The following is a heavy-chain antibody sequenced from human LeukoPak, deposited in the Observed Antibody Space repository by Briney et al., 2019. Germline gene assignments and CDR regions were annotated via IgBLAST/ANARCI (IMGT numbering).Heavy chain of an antibody. CDR2: ISSDGRDR. J-gene: IGHJ4*02. CDR3: ARDKSSQRPYFLDY. V-gene: IGHV3-30*04. CDR1: RFTFSGYT. Sequence: GRSLSLSCAVSRFTFSGYTMHWVRQAPGKGLERLALISSDGRDRFYADSVKGRFTISRDNSKNTLYLQIGSLRVDDTAVYYCARDKSSQRPYFLDYWGQGTPVTVSS. D-gene: IGHD3-9*01.